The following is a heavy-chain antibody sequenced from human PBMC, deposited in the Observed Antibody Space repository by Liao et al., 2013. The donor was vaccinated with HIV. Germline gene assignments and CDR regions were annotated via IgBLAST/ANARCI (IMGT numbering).Heavy chain of an antibody. CDR2: VYTSGST. Sequence: QVQLQESGPGLVKPSETLSLTCTVSGDSVSLSYWSWIRQPAGKGLEWIGRVYTSGSTNYNPSLKSRVTISVDTSKNQFSLKLSSVTAADTAVYYCARVPEPANWGSGGYMDVWGKGTTVTVSS. V-gene: IGHV4-4*07. CDR3: ARVPEPANWGSGGYMDV. J-gene: IGHJ6*03. CDR1: GDSVSLSY. D-gene: IGHD7-27*01.